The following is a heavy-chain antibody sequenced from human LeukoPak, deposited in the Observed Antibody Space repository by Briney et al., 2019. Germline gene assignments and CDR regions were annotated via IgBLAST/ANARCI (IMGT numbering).Heavy chain of an antibody. CDR3: ARRAFSGSYSGYFDY. CDR1: GFTVSSYW. CDR2: INSDGSRT. V-gene: IGHV3-74*01. Sequence: PGGSLRLSCAASGFTVSSYWMRWVRQAPGKGLVWVSRINSDGSRTSYADSVKGRFTISRDNAKNTLYLQMNSLRAEDTAVYYCARRAFSGSYSGYFDYWGRGTLVTVSS. J-gene: IGHJ4*03. D-gene: IGHD1-26*01.